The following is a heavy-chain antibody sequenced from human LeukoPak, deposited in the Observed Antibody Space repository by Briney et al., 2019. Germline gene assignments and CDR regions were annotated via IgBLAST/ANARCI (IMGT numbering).Heavy chain of an antibody. CDR3: ARTDIPWRFDP. D-gene: IGHD2-15*01. CDR1: GYSISSGYY. V-gene: IGHV4-61*01. J-gene: IGHJ5*02. CDR2: IYYSGST. Sequence: SETLSLTCAVSGYSISSGYYWSWIRQPPGKGLEWIGYIYYSGSTNYNPSLKSRVTISVDTSKNQFSLKLSSVTAADTAVYYCARTDIPWRFDPWGQGTLVTVSS.